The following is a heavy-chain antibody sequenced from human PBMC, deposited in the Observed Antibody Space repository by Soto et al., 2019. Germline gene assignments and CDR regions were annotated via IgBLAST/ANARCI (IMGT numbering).Heavy chain of an antibody. CDR3: ARHIRIQLWLQPYGMDV. Sequence: SETLSLTCTVSGGSISSSSYYWGWIRQPPGKGLEWIGSIYYSGSTYYNPSLKSRVTISVDTSKNQFSLKLSSVTAADTAVYYCARHIRIQLWLQPYGMDVWRQGTTVTVSS. D-gene: IGHD5-18*01. V-gene: IGHV4-39*01. CDR1: GGSISSSSYY. J-gene: IGHJ6*02. CDR2: IYYSGST.